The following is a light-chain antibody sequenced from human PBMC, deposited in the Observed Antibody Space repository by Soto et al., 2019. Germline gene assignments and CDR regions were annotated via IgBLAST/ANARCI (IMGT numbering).Light chain of an antibody. V-gene: IGKV3-15*01. CDR3: LQSHSTPLT. J-gene: IGKJ5*01. Sequence: EIVMAQSPATLSVSPGERVTLSCRASQSVSRNLAWYQQKPGQAPRLLTYGASTRATGIPARFSGSGSGTEFALTISSLQSEDFATYYCLQSHSTPLTFGQGTRLDI. CDR1: QSVSRN. CDR2: GAS.